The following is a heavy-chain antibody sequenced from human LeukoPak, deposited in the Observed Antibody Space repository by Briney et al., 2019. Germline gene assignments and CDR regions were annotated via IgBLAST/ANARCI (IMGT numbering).Heavy chain of an antibody. CDR2: ISSSGDIT. CDR1: GFTFTDHY. CDR3: ARDIGIAVAGTVDY. V-gene: IGHV3-11*04. J-gene: IGHJ4*02. D-gene: IGHD6-19*01. Sequence: PGGSLRLSCAASGFTFTDHYMSWVRQAPGKGLEWVSYISSSGDITYYADSVKGRFTVSRDNAKNSLYLQMNSLRAEDTAVYYCARDIGIAVAGTVDYWGQGTLVTVSS.